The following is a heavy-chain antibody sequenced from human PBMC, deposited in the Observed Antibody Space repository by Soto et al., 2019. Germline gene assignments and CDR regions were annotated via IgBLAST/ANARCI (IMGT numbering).Heavy chain of an antibody. CDR3: ARGLTRGYYYGMDV. Sequence: QVQLVESGGGVVQPGRSLRLSCAASGFTFSSYAMHWVRQAPGKGLEWVAVISYDGSNKYYADSVKGRFTISRDNSKNTLYLQMNSLRAEDTAVYYCARGLTRGYYYGMDVWGQGTTVTVSS. J-gene: IGHJ6*02. V-gene: IGHV3-30-3*01. CDR1: GFTFSSYA. D-gene: IGHD3-10*01. CDR2: ISYDGSNK.